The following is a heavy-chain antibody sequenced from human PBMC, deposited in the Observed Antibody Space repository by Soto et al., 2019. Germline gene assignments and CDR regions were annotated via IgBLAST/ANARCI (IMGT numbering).Heavy chain of an antibody. V-gene: IGHV4-59*01. Sequence: SETLSLTCTVSGGSISSYYWSWIRQPPGKGLEWIGYIYYSGSTNYNPSLKSRVTISVDTSKNQFSLKLSSVTAVDTAVYYCAREGFGEDYYYGMDVWGQGTTVTVSS. CDR3: AREGFGEDYYYGMDV. CDR2: IYYSGST. J-gene: IGHJ6*02. CDR1: GGSISSYY. D-gene: IGHD3-10*01.